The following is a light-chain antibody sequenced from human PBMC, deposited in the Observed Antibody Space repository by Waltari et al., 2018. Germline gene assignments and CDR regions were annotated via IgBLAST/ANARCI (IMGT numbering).Light chain of an antibody. J-gene: IGKJ2*01. CDR3: QQYNNWPPKT. CDR1: QSVSSN. V-gene: IGKV3-15*01. Sequence: EIVMTQSPATLSVSPGERATLSCRTSQSVSSNLAGYQQKPGQAPRLLIYGAATRATGIPARFSGSGSGTEFTLTISSLQSEDFAFYYCQQYNNWPPKTFGQGTKLEIK. CDR2: GAA.